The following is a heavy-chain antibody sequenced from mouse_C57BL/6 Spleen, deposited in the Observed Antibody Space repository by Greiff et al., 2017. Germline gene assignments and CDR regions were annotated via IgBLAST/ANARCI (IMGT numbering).Heavy chain of an antibody. V-gene: IGHV1-52*01. CDR1: GYTFTSYW. D-gene: IGHD5-1*01. J-gene: IGHJ4*01. CDR2: IDPSDSET. Sequence: VQLQQPGAELVRPGSSVKLSCKASGYTFTSYWMHWVKQRPIQGLEWIGNIDPSDSETHYNQKFKDKATLTVDKSSSTAYMQLSSLTSEDSAVYYCARWGSTYSAMDYWGQGTSVTVSS. CDR3: ARWGSTYSAMDY.